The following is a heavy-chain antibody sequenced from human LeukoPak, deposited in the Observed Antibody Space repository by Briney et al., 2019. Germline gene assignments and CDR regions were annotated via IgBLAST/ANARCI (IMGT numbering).Heavy chain of an antibody. CDR3: AKGRITIEPPVR. CDR2: IRYDGSNK. D-gene: IGHD3-9*01. J-gene: IGHJ4*02. CDR1: GFTFSSYG. Sequence: GGSLRLSCAASGFTFSSYGMHWVRQAPGKGLEWVALIRYDGSNKYYADSVKGRFTISRDNSKNTLYLQMNSLRAEDTAVYYCAKGRITIEPPVRWGQGTLVTVSS. V-gene: IGHV3-30*02.